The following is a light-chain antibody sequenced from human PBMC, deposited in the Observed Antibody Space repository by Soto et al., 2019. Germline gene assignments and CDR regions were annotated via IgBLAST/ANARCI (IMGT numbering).Light chain of an antibody. CDR2: EVS. J-gene: IGLJ3*02. CDR1: SRDFSDHNH. V-gene: IGLV2-14*01. Sequence: QSALTQPASVSGSPGQSITISCTGTSRDFSDHNHVPWYQHHPGKAPKLIIYEVSNRPSGVSNRFSGSKSGNTASLTISGLQAEDEADYYCQSYDSSLSAWVFGGGTKLTVL. CDR3: QSYDSSLSAWV.